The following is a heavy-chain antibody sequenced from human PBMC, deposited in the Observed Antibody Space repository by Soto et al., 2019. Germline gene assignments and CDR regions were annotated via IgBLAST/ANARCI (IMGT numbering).Heavy chain of an antibody. CDR2: ISGSGGST. Sequence: PGGSLRLSCAASGFTFSSYAMSWVRQAPGKGLEWVSAISGSGGSTYYADSVKGRFTISRDNSKNTLYLQMNSLRAEDTAVYYCAKREDRAYSSAWYKNYYGMDVWGQGTTVTVYS. CDR1: GFTFSSYA. D-gene: IGHD6-19*01. V-gene: IGHV3-23*01. J-gene: IGHJ6*02. CDR3: AKREDRAYSSAWYKNYYGMDV.